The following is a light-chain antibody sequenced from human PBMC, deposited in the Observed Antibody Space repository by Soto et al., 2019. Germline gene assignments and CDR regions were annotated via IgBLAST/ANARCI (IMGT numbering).Light chain of an antibody. CDR1: SSDVGGYNY. CDR3: ISYTSSSLYV. Sequence: QSALTQPASVSGSPGQSITISCTGTSSDVGGYNYVSWYQQHPGKAPKLMIYDVSNRPSGVSNRFSGSKSGNTASLTISGLHAEDEAEYYCISYTSSSLYVFGTGTKVTVL. J-gene: IGLJ1*01. V-gene: IGLV2-14*01. CDR2: DVS.